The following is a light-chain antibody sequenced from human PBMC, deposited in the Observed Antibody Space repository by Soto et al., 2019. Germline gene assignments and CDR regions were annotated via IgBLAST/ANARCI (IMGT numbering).Light chain of an antibody. CDR1: SSDVGGYNY. J-gene: IGLJ1*01. CDR2: EVS. V-gene: IGLV2-14*01. CDR3: TSYTSSSTLDV. Sequence: QSALTQPASVSGSPGQSITISCTGTSSDVGGYNYVSWYQQHPGKAPKLIIYEVSNRPTGVSNRFSGSKSGHTASLTISGIQSEDEADYFCTSYTSSSTLDVFGTGTSSPS.